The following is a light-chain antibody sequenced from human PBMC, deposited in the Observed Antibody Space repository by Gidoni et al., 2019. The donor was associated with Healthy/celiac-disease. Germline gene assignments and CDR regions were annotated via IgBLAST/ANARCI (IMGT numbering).Light chain of an antibody. V-gene: IGKV1-39*01. CDR2: AAS. Sequence: QSPSSLSASVGDRVTITCRASQSMSSYLNWYQQKPGKAPKLLIYAASSLQSGVPSRFSGSGSGTDFTLTISSLQPEDFATYYCQQRYSTPCTFGQGTKVEIK. CDR1: QSMSSY. J-gene: IGKJ1*01. CDR3: QQRYSTPCT.